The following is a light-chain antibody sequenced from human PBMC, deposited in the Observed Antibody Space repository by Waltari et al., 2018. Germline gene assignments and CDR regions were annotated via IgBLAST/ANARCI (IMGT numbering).Light chain of an antibody. CDR3: QQSGTFPPM. Sequence: DIRMTQSPSSVSASVGDRVTITCRASQDIRTWLAWYQQKPGKAPRLLIYHASGLQSGVPSRFSGSGSGTDFTLTISSLQPEDFATYSCQQSGTFPPMFGPGTKVEI. J-gene: IGKJ3*01. CDR2: HAS. CDR1: QDIRTW. V-gene: IGKV1-12*01.